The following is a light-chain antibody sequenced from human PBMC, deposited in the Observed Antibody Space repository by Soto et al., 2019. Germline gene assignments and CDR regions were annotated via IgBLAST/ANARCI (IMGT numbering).Light chain of an antibody. CDR2: DAS. CDR3: QQYGSSPYT. CDR1: QSVSSSY. J-gene: IGKJ2*01. V-gene: IGKV3D-20*01. Sequence: EIVLTQSPATLSLSPGETATLSCGASQSVSSSYLAWYQQKPGLAPRLLIYDASSRATGIPDRVSGSGSGTDFALTISRLEPEEFAVYYCQQYGSSPYTFGQGTKLEIK.